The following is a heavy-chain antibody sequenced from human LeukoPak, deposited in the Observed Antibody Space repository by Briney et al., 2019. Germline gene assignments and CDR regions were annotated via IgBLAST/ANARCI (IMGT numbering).Heavy chain of an antibody. Sequence: PSQTLSLTCAVPGGSISSGGYSWSWIRQPPGKGLEWIGYIYHSGSTYYNPSLKSRVTISVDRSKNQFSLKLSSVTAADTAVYYCARGSAPTGYSGYGWVGATSTIDYWGQGTLVTVSS. CDR3: ARGSAPTGYSGYGWVGATSTIDY. CDR2: IYHSGST. D-gene: IGHD5-12*01. V-gene: IGHV4-30-2*01. J-gene: IGHJ4*02. CDR1: GGSISSGGYS.